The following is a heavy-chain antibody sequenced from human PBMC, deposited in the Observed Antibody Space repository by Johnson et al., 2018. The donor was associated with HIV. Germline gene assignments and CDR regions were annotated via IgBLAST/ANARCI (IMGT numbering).Heavy chain of an antibody. J-gene: IGHJ3*01. CDR3: AKDTGWERPDPDAFDF. CDR1: GFTFDDYG. CDR2: INWNGGST. D-gene: IGHD1-26*01. V-gene: IGHV3-20*04. Sequence: VQLVESGGGVVRPGGSLRLSCAASGFTFDDYGMSWVRQAPGKGLEWVSGINWNGGSTGYADSVKGRFTISRDNAKNSLYLQMNNLRAEDTALYYCAKDTGWERPDPDAFDFWGHGTRVTVSS.